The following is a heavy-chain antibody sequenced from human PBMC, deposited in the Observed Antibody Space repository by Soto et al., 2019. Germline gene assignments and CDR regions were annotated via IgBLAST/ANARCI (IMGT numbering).Heavy chain of an antibody. Sequence: NPSETLSLTCTVSGGSISSYYWSWIRQPPGKGLEWVGYIHYSGSTNYNPSLKSRVTISVDTSKNQFSLNLSSVTAADTAVYFCARGTGGWYFDYWGQGILVTVSS. CDR3: ARGTGGWYFDY. J-gene: IGHJ4*02. V-gene: IGHV4-59*01. CDR1: GGSISSYY. CDR2: IHYSGST. D-gene: IGHD6-19*01.